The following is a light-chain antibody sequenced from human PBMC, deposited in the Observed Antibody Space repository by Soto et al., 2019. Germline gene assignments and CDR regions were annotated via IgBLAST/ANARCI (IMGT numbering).Light chain of an antibody. CDR3: LQHSSYPLT. Sequence: DIQMTQSPASLSASVGDRATISCRASQGIRNDLGWYQQKQGQAPKRLIYAASSLPSGVPSRFSGSGSGTEFTLTISSLQPEDVAIYYCLQHSSYPLTFGQGTKVEIK. J-gene: IGKJ1*01. V-gene: IGKV1-17*01. CDR2: AAS. CDR1: QGIRND.